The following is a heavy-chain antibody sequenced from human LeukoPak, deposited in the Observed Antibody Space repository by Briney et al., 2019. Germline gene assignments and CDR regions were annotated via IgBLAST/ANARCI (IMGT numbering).Heavy chain of an antibody. CDR1: GFTLSDYD. CDR3: ARVAKERVGGVYYFDY. V-gene: IGHV3-13*01. CDR2: IGTAGDT. D-gene: IGHD1-1*01. J-gene: IGHJ4*02. Sequence: GGSLRLSCAASGFTLSDYDMHWVRQATGKGLEWVSAIGTAGDTYYTGSVKGRFTISKENAKNSLYLQMNSLRAGDTAVYYCARVAKERVGGVYYFDYWGQGTLVTVSS.